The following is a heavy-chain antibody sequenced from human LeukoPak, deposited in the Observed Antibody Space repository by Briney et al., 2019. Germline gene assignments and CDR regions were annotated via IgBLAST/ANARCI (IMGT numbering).Heavy chain of an antibody. D-gene: IGHD3-10*01. CDR2: ISGSGGST. CDR1: GFTFSNYA. Sequence: PGGSLRLSCAASGFTFSNYAMSWVRQAPGKGLEWVSNISGSGGSTNYADSVKGRYTISRDNSKNTLYLQMNNLRAEDTAVYYCAKAGRDSGMADYFDYWGQGTLVTVSS. V-gene: IGHV3-23*01. J-gene: IGHJ4*02. CDR3: AKAGRDSGMADYFDY.